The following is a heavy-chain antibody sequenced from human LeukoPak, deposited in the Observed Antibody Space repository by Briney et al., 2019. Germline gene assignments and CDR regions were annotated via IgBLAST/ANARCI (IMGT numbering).Heavy chain of an antibody. D-gene: IGHD3-9*01. Sequence: PGGSLRLSCAASGFTLSTYWMNWVRQASGKGLAWVATIKQDGSEKYYVDSVKGRFTISRDNAKNSLYLQMNSLRAEDTAVYYCARLPPDYDILTQYYFDYWGQGTLVTVSS. CDR2: IKQDGSEK. CDR1: GFTLSTYW. J-gene: IGHJ4*02. V-gene: IGHV3-7*03. CDR3: ARLPPDYDILTQYYFDY.